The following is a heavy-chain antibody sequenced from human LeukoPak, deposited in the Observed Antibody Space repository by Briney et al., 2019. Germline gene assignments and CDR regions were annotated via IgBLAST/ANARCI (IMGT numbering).Heavy chain of an antibody. Sequence: GGSLRLSCAASGFTFSDYYMSWIRQAPGKGLEWVANIRQDGSETYYVDSVKGRFTISRDNAKNLLSLQMNSLRAEDTAVYYCARDNCGSTSCYPVRQDYWGQGTLVTVSS. J-gene: IGHJ4*02. CDR3: ARDNCGSTSCYPVRQDY. CDR2: IRQDGSET. D-gene: IGHD2-2*01. V-gene: IGHV3-7*01. CDR1: GFTFSDYY.